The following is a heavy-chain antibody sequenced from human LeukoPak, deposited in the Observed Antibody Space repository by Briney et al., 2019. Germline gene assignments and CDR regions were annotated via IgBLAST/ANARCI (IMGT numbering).Heavy chain of an antibody. Sequence: ASVKVSCKASGYTFTSYAMHWVRQAPGQRLEWMGWINAGNGNTKYSQKFQGRVTITRDTSASTAYMELSSLRSEDTAVYYCAGDYYGSGSQDYWGQGTLVTVSS. CDR2: INAGNGNT. CDR3: AGDYYGSGSQDY. J-gene: IGHJ4*02. V-gene: IGHV1-3*01. D-gene: IGHD3-10*01. CDR1: GYTFTSYA.